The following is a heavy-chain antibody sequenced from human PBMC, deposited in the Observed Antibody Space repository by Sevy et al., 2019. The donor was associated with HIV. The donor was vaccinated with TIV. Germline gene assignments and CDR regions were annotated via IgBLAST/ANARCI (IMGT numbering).Heavy chain of an antibody. CDR3: ARGSPPPYSSGWFLDY. V-gene: IGHV1-69*13. J-gene: IGHJ4*02. Sequence: ASVKVSCKASGGTFSSYAISWVRQAPGQGLEWMGGIIPIFGTANYAQTFQGRVTITADESTSTAYMELSSLRSEDTAVYYCARGSPPPYSSGWFLDYWGQGTLVTVSS. D-gene: IGHD6-19*01. CDR2: IIPIFGTA. CDR1: GGTFSSYA.